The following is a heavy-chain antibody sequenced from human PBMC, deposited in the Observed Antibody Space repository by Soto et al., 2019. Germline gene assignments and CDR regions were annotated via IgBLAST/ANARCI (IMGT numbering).Heavy chain of an antibody. V-gene: IGHV4-31*03. J-gene: IGHJ4*02. Sequence: SETLSLTCSVSGGSITTNGHYWTWIGQHPGQGLEWIAYIYYTGNSYLNPSLKSRLSISVDTSKNQFSLELRSVTAADTAVYYCAREQWGFDSWGQGTLVTVS. CDR2: IYYTGNS. CDR1: GGSITTNGHY. D-gene: IGHD6-19*01. CDR3: AREQWGFDS.